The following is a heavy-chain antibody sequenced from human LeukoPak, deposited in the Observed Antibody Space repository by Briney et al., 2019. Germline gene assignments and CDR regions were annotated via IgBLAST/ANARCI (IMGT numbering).Heavy chain of an antibody. V-gene: IGHV3-20*04. CDR3: ARDRPVLLWFGEFDY. D-gene: IGHD3-10*01. J-gene: IGHJ4*02. CDR1: GFTFDDYG. Sequence: GGSLRLSCAASGFTFDDYGMSWVRQAPGKGLGWVSGINWNGGSTGYADSVKGRFTISRDNPKNSLYLQINSVRAEDTAVYYCARDRPVLLWFGEFDYWGQGTLVTVSS. CDR2: INWNGGST.